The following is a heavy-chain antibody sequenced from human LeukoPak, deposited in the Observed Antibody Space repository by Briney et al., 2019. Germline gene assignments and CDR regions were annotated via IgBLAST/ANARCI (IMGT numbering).Heavy chain of an antibody. D-gene: IGHD5-18*01. J-gene: IGHJ4*02. V-gene: IGHV3-30-3*01. CDR2: ISYDGSNK. CDR3: ARDANLDSVGDY. CDR1: GFTFSSYA. Sequence: SLRLSCAASGFTFSSYAMHWVRQAPGKGLEWVAVISYDGSNKYYADSVKGRFTISRDNSKNTLYLEMNSLRAEDTAVYYCARDANLDSVGDYWGQGSLVTVSS.